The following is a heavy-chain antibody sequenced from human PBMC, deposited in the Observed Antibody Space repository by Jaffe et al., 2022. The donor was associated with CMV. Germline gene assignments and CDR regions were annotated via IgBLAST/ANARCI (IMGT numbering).Heavy chain of an antibody. D-gene: IGHD3-3*01. Sequence: QVQLVQSGAEVKKPGASVKVSCKFSGSTFSSHNMNWVRQAAGQGLEWMGWINPDSGNTAYAQKFRGRVTMTMNTAITTAYMELRSLRSEDTAVYYCARFPHYDFTDYFDPWGQGTLVTVSS. CDR2: INPDSGNT. CDR3: ARFPHYDFTDYFDP. CDR1: GSTFSSHN. V-gene: IGHV1-8*01. J-gene: IGHJ5*02.